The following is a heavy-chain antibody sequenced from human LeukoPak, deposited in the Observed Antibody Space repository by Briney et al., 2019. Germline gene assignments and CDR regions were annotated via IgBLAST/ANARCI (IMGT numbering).Heavy chain of an antibody. CDR3: AREQNFVVVPAAGWFDP. J-gene: IGHJ5*02. Sequence: GRSLRLSCAASGFTFSSYAMHWVRQAPGKGLEWVAVISYDGSNKYYADSVKGRLTISRDNSKNTLYLQMNSLRAEDTAVYYCAREQNFVVVPAAGWFDPWGQGTLVTVSS. D-gene: IGHD2-2*01. V-gene: IGHV3-30-3*01. CDR2: ISYDGSNK. CDR1: GFTFSSYA.